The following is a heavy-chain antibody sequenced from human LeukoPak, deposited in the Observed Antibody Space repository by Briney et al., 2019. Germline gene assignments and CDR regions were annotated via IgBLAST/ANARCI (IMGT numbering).Heavy chain of an antibody. V-gene: IGHV3-48*02. CDR2: ITGSGGST. D-gene: IGHD4-11*01. Sequence: GGTLRLSCAASGFTFSNYGLSWVSQAPGKGREWVSGITGSGGSTYYVDSVKGRFTISRDNANYSLHLQMNSLRDEDTAVYYCARSLHKLAWFDPWGQGTLVTVSS. CDR3: ARSLHKLAWFDP. J-gene: IGHJ5*02. CDR1: GFTFSNYG.